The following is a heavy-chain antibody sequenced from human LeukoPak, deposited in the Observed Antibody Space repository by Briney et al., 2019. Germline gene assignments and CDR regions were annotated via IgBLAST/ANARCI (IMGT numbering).Heavy chain of an antibody. V-gene: IGHV4-34*01. Sequence: SETLSLTCAVYGGSFSGYYWSWIRQPPGKGLEWIGEINHSGSTNYNPSLKSRVTISVDTSKNQFSLKLNSVTAADTAVYYCARGGGPEGERYSYHYGMDVWGQGTAVTVSS. CDR1: GGSFSGYY. D-gene: IGHD3-16*01. J-gene: IGHJ6*02. CDR2: INHSGST. CDR3: ARGGGPEGERYSYHYGMDV.